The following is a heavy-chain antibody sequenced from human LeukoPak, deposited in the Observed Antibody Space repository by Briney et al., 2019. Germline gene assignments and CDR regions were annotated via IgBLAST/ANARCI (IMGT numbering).Heavy chain of an antibody. CDR3: ARDLGGYGT. Sequence: GGSLRLSCAASGFTFSSYAMSWVRQAPGKGLEYVSAISGNGESTFYANSVKGRFTISRDNSKNTVYLQMGSLRTEDMAVYYCARDLGGYGTWGQGTLVTVSS. CDR1: GFTFSSYA. D-gene: IGHD5-12*01. J-gene: IGHJ5*02. V-gene: IGHV3-64*01. CDR2: ISGNGEST.